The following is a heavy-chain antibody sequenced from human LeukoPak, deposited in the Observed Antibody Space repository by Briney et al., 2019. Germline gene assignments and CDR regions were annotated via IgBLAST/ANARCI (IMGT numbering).Heavy chain of an antibody. Sequence: ASVKVSCKASGYTFTGYYMHWVRQAPGQGLEWVGWINPNSGGTNYAHKFQGRVTMTRDTSISTAYMELSRLRSDDTAVYYCARDPEGGAAAGTLSGTGWFDPWGQGTLVTVSS. J-gene: IGHJ5*02. V-gene: IGHV1-2*02. D-gene: IGHD6-13*01. CDR3: ARDPEGGAAAGTLSGTGWFDP. CDR2: INPNSGGT. CDR1: GYTFTGYY.